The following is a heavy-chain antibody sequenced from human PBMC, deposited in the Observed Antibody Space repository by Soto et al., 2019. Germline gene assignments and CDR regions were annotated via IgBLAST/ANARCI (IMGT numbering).Heavy chain of an antibody. D-gene: IGHD2-21*02. J-gene: IGHJ6*02. V-gene: IGHV3-33*01. CDR2: IWYDGSNK. CDR1: GFTFSSYG. CDR3: AREFTVVTHQFYYYYGMDV. Sequence: QVQLVESGGGVVQPGRSLRLSCAASGFTFSSYGMHWVRQAPGKGLEWVAVIWYDGSNKYYADSVKGRFTISRDNYKNTLYLQMNSLRAEDTAVYYCAREFTVVTHQFYYYYGMDVWGQGTTVTVSS.